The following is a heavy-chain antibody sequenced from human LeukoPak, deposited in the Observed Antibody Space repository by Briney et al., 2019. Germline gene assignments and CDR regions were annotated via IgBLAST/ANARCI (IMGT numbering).Heavy chain of an antibody. CDR3: ATLVNTMVQGHYYYYGMDV. Sequence: ASVKLSCKVSGYTLTELSMHWVRQAPGKGLEWMGGFDPEDGETIYAQKFQGRVTMTEDTSTDTAYMELSSLRSEDTAVYYCATLVNTMVQGHYYYYGMDVWGQGTTVTVPS. J-gene: IGHJ6*02. CDR2: FDPEDGET. V-gene: IGHV1-24*01. CDR1: GYTLTELS. D-gene: IGHD3-10*01.